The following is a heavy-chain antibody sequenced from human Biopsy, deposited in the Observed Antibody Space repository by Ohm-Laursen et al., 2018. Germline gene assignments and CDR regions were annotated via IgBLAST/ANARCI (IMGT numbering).Heavy chain of an antibody. Sequence: SDTLSLTCTVSGGSIINNYWTWIRQPPGQGLEWIGHISHTGYTSYKSSLKSRVTISLDTSRKHFSLRLTSLAAADTAVYYCARGSNEYGGLYFPHWGQGTLVTVSS. CDR3: ARGSNEYGGLYFPH. J-gene: IGHJ1*01. CDR2: ISHTGYT. D-gene: IGHD4-23*01. V-gene: IGHV4-59*07. CDR1: GGSIINNY.